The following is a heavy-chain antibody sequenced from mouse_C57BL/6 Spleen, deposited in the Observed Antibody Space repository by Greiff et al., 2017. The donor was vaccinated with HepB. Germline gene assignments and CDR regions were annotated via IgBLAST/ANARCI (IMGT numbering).Heavy chain of an antibody. Sequence: QVQLQQPGAELVMPGASVKLSCKASGYTFTSYWMHWVKQRPGQGLEWIGEIDPSDSYTNYNQKFKGKSTLTVDKSSSTAYMQLSSLTSEDSAVYYCARRPVARGGAMDYWGQGTSVTVSS. CDR1: GYTFTSYW. CDR3: ARRPVARGGAMDY. J-gene: IGHJ4*01. CDR2: IDPSDSYT. V-gene: IGHV1-69*01. D-gene: IGHD1-1*01.